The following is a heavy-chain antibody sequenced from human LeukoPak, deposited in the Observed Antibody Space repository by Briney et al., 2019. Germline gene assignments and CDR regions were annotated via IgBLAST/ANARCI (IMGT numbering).Heavy chain of an antibody. CDR3: ARVSYAGIAFDI. CDR1: GFTVSSNY. V-gene: IGHV3-53*01. J-gene: IGHJ3*02. D-gene: IGHD5-18*01. CDR2: IYSGGST. Sequence: GGSLRLSCAASGFTVSSNYMSWVRQAPGKGLEWVSVIYSGGSTHYADSVKGRFTISRDNSKNTLYLQMNSLRAEDTAVYYCARVSYAGIAFDIWGQGTMVTVSS.